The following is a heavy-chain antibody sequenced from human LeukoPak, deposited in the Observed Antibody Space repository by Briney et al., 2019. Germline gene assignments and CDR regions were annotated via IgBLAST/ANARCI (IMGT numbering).Heavy chain of an antibody. V-gene: IGHV3-33*01. CDR2: IWYDGSNE. Sequence: SGGSLRLSCAASGFTFSNSGMHWVRQAPGKGLEWVAVIWYDGSNEYYADAVKGRFIISRDNSKNTAHLQMNSLRVEDTSAYYCAREISMFVNAFDLWGQGTLVAVSS. CDR1: GFTFSNSG. J-gene: IGHJ3*01. CDR3: AREISMFVNAFDL. D-gene: IGHD3-10*02.